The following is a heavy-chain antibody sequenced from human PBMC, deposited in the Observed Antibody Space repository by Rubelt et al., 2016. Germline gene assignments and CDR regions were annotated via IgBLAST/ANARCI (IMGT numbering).Heavy chain of an antibody. CDR3: ARDPKDIVVVPAAKPHDY. D-gene: IGHD2-2*02. V-gene: IGHV3-30*04. CDR2: ISYDGSNK. J-gene: IGHJ4*02. Sequence: EWVAVISYDGSNKYYADSVKGRFTISRDNSKNTLYLQMNSLRAEDTAVYYCARDPKDIVVVPAAKPHDYWGQGTLVTVSS.